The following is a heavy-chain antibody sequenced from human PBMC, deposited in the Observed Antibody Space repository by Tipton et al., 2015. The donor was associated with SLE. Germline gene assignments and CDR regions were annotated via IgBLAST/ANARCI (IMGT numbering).Heavy chain of an antibody. V-gene: IGHV4-34*01. CDR1: GGSFSGYY. CDR2: INHSGST. D-gene: IGHD6-13*01. Sequence: TLSLTCAVYGGSFSGYYWSWIRQPPGKGLEWIGEINHSGSTNYNPSLKSRVTISVDTSKNQFSLKLSSVTAADTAVYYCARAPRSSSWAFDYWGQGTLVTVSS. J-gene: IGHJ4*02. CDR3: ARAPRSSSWAFDY.